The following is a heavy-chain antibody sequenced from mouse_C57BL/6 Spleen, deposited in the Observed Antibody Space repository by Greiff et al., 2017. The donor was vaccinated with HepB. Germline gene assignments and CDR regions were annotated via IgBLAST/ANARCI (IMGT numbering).Heavy chain of an antibody. CDR1: GYAFSSYW. CDR2: IYPGDGDT. CDR3: ARSDGRGFAY. D-gene: IGHD1-1*01. Sequence: QVHVKQSGAELVKPGASVKISCKASGYAFSSYWMNWVKQRPGKGLEWIGQIYPGDGDTNYNGKFKGKATLTADKSSSTAYMQLSSLTSEDSAVYFCARSDGRGFAYWGQGTLVTVSA. V-gene: IGHV1-80*01. J-gene: IGHJ3*01.